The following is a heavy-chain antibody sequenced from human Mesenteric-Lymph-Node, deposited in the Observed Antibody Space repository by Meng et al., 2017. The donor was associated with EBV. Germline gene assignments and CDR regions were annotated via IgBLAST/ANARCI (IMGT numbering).Heavy chain of an antibody. CDR3: ARGGYCSSISCYVDY. CDR1: GGSISSSAYY. V-gene: IGHV4-39*07. J-gene: IGHJ4*02. Sequence: QRREPGPGSVKPSETLSLTCTVSGGSISSSAYYWGWIRQPPGRGLEWIGTIYYTGNTYYNPPLKSRVTISVDTSKNQFSLKLSSVTAADTAVYYCARGGYCSSISCYVDYWGQGTLVTVSS. D-gene: IGHD2-2*01. CDR2: IYYTGNT.